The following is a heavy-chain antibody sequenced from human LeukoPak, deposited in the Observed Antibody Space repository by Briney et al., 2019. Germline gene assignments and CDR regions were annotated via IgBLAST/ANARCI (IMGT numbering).Heavy chain of an antibody. CDR2: IYYSGST. CDR1: GGSISSSSYY. D-gene: IGHD6-19*01. Sequence: PSETLSLTCTVSGGSISSSSYYWGWIRQPPGKGLEWIGSIYYSGSTYYNPSLKSRVTISVDTSKNQFSLKLSSVTAADTAVYYCARDPSSGWYWDYWGQGTLVTVSS. CDR3: ARDPSSGWYWDY. J-gene: IGHJ4*02. V-gene: IGHV4-39*07.